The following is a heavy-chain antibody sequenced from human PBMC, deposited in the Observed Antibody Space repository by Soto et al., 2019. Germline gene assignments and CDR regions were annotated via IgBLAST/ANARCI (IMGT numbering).Heavy chain of an antibody. CDR3: AREAPYSSSWSSFDY. Sequence: QVQLVQSGAEVKKPGSSVKVSCKASGGTFSSYAISWVRQAPGQGLEWMGGIIPIFGTANYAKKFQGRVTITADEYTSTAYMELSSLRSEDTAVYYCAREAPYSSSWSSFDYWGQGTLVTVSS. V-gene: IGHV1-69*01. CDR2: IIPIFGTA. J-gene: IGHJ4*02. CDR1: GGTFSSYA. D-gene: IGHD6-13*01.